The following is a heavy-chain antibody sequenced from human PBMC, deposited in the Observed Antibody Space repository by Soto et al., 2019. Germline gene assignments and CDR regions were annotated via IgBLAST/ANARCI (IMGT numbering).Heavy chain of an antibody. CDR2: IYYSGST. Sequence: QVQLQESGPGLVKPSQTLSLTCTVSGGSISSGDYYWSWIRQHPGKGLEWIGYIYYSGSTYYNPSLKSRVTISVDTSNNQCTLKLSSVTAADTAVYYCARWWSGSRQGFDPWGQGTLVTVSS. CDR1: GGSISSGDYY. J-gene: IGHJ5*02. D-gene: IGHD3-3*01. CDR3: ARWWSGSRQGFDP. V-gene: IGHV4-31*03.